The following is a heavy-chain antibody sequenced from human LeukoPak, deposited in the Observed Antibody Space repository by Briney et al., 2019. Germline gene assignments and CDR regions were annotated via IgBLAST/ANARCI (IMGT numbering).Heavy chain of an antibody. V-gene: IGHV1-2*02. Sequence: GASVQVSCMASGYTFTGYPMHWVRQAPGQGLDGMGCINPNSDGTNYAQKFQGRVTMTRDTSISTPYMELSRLRSDDTAVYYCARDLFSSPVVPAPWWFDPWGQGTLVTVSS. J-gene: IGHJ5*02. CDR2: INPNSDGT. CDR3: ARDLFSSPVVPAPWWFDP. CDR1: GYTFTGYP. D-gene: IGHD2-2*01.